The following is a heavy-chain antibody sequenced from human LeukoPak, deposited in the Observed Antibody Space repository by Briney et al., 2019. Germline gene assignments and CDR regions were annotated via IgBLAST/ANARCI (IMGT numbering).Heavy chain of an antibody. CDR3: AKVLFGSGSYYNGLGLDY. V-gene: IGHV3-9*01. D-gene: IGHD3-10*01. CDR1: GFTFDDYA. CDR2: ISWNSGSI. Sequence: PGGSLRLSCAASGFTFDDYAMHWVRQAPGKDLEWVSGISWNSGSIGYADSVKGRFTISRDNAKNSLYLQMNSLRAEDTALYYCAKVLFGSGSYYNGLGLDYWGQGTLVTVSS. J-gene: IGHJ4*02.